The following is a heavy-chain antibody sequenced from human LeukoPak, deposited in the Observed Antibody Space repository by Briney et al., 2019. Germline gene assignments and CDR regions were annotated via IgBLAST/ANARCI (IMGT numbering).Heavy chain of an antibody. CDR1: GFTFSSYS. D-gene: IGHD3-10*01. CDR3: ARGGYGSGNFQYYFDY. CDR2: ISSSSSYI. Sequence: GGSLRLSCAASGFTFSSYSMNWVRQAPGKGLEWVSSISSSSSYIDYADSVKGRFTISRDNAKNSLYLQMNSLRTEDTAVYYCARGGYGSGNFQYYFDYWGQGTLVTVSS. J-gene: IGHJ4*02. V-gene: IGHV3-21*01.